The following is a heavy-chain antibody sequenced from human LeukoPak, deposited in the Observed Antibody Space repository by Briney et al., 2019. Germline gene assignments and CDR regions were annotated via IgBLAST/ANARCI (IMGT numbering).Heavy chain of an antibody. D-gene: IGHD6-19*01. CDR3: ALIPRGIAVPGTDL. CDR2: IYHSGGT. CDR1: GGSISSSNW. J-gene: IGHJ5*02. V-gene: IGHV4-4*02. Sequence: SETLSLTCAVSGGSISSSNWWSWVRQPPGRGLEWIGEIYHSGGTNYTPSLKSRVTTSIDRSKNQFSPKLSSVTAADTAVYYCALIPRGIAVPGTDLWGQGTLVTVSS.